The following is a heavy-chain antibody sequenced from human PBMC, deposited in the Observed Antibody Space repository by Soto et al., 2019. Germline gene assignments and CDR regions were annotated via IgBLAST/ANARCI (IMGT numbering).Heavy chain of an antibody. CDR1: GFTFSSYS. CDR2: ISSSSSYI. D-gene: IGHD3-16*02. V-gene: IGHV3-21*01. J-gene: IGHJ4*02. CDR3: ARNDDYIWGSYRYYFGY. Sequence: EVQLVESGGGLVKPGGSLRLSCAASGFTFSSYSMNWVRQAPGKGLEWVSSISSSSSYIYYADSVKGRFTISRDNAKKSLYLQMTSLGAEDTAVYYCARNDDYIWGSYRYYFGYWGPGNLVTVSS.